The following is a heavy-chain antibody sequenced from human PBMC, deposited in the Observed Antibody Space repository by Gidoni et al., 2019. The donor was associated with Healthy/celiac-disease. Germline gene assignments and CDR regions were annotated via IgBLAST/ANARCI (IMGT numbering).Heavy chain of an antibody. D-gene: IGHD3-22*01. Sequence: EVQLVQSGAEVKKPGASLKISCKGSGDSFTSYWIGWVRQMPGKGLGLLGLNYPGDSDTRSSPSFQGQVTISADKSISTAYLQWSSLKASDTAMYYCAIPTTYYYASSGYNYWGQGTLVTVSS. V-gene: IGHV5-51*01. CDR3: AIPTTYYYASSGYNY. J-gene: IGHJ4*02. CDR1: GDSFTSYW. CDR2: NYPGDSDT.